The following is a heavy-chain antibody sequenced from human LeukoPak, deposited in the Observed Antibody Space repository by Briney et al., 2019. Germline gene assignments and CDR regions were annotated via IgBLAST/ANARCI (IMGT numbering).Heavy chain of an antibody. CDR3: AKGYYDSSGYYGAYYFDY. V-gene: IGHV3-21*01. CDR2: ISSSSSYI. J-gene: IGHJ4*02. D-gene: IGHD3-22*01. Sequence: GGSLRLSCAASGFTFSSYSMNWVRQAPGKGLEWVSSISSSSSYIYYADSVKGRFTISRDNAKNSLYLQMNSLRAEDTAVYYCAKGYYDSSGYYGAYYFDYWGQGTLVTVSS. CDR1: GFTFSSYS.